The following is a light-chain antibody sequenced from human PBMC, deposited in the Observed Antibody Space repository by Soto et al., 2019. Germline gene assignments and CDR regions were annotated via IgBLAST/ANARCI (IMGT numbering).Light chain of an antibody. V-gene: IGKV3-20*01. CDR1: QGVTTAY. J-gene: IGKJ3*01. CDR3: QQYGASPLFT. Sequence: EVVLTQSPGTLSLSPGERATLSCRASQGVTTAYLAWYQHKPGQAPRLLIYGASNRATGIPDRFSGSGSGTDFTLTISRLEPEDFAVYSCQQYGASPLFTLGPGTKVYLK. CDR2: GAS.